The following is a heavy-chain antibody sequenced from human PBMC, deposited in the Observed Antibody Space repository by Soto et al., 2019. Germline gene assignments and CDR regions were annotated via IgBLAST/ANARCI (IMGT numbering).Heavy chain of an antibody. CDR1: GYTFTGYY. Sequence: ASVKVSCKASGYTFTGYYMHGVRQAPGQGLEWMGWINPNSGGTNYAQKFQGWVTMTRDTSISTAYMELSRLRSDDTAVYYCARLNPYYYYGMDVWGQGTTVTSP. CDR3: ARLNPYYYYGMDV. J-gene: IGHJ6*02. V-gene: IGHV1-2*04. CDR2: INPNSGGT.